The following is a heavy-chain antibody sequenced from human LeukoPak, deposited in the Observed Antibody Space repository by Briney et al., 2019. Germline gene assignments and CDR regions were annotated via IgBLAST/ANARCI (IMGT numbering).Heavy chain of an antibody. D-gene: IGHD3-3*01. Sequence: ASVKVSCKASGGTFSSYAISWVRQAPGQGLEWMGGIIPIFGTANYEQKFHGRVTITADESTSTAYMELSSLRSEDTAVYYCARGPLDDYDFWSGYYCDYWGQGTLVTVSS. CDR3: ARGPLDDYDFWSGYYCDY. CDR1: GGTFSSYA. CDR2: IIPIFGTA. V-gene: IGHV1-69*13. J-gene: IGHJ4*02.